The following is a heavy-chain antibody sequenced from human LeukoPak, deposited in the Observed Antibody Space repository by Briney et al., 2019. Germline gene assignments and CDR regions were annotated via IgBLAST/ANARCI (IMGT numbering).Heavy chain of an antibody. J-gene: IGHJ5*02. Sequence: SQTLSLTCTVSGGSISSGSYYWSWIRQPAGKGLEWIGRIYTSGSTNYNPSLKSRVTISVDTSKNQFSLKLSSVTAADTAVYYCARRRNYYGSGSYYKGTYWFDPWGQGTLVTVSS. D-gene: IGHD3-10*01. CDR2: IYTSGST. CDR1: GGSISSGSYY. V-gene: IGHV4-61*02. CDR3: ARRRNYYGSGSYYKGTYWFDP.